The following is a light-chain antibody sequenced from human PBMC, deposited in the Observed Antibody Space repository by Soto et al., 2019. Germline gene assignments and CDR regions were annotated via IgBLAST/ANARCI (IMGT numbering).Light chain of an antibody. CDR2: DVS. V-gene: IGLV2-14*03. J-gene: IGLJ2*01. Sequence: QSALTQPASVSGSPGQSITISCTGTSSDVGGYNFVSWYQQHPGKAPKLIIYDVSYRPSGVLNRFSGSKSGNTASLSISGLQAEDEAAYYCSSYTSDSTLDVVFGGGTKLTVL. CDR1: SSDVGGYNF. CDR3: SSYTSDSTLDVV.